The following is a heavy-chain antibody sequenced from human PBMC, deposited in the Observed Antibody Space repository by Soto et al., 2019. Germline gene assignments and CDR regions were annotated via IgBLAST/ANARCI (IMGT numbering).Heavy chain of an antibody. V-gene: IGHV5-10-1*01. CDR3: ARDPGYADDNNLYFFDY. J-gene: IGHJ4*02. Sequence: LGESLKISCKASGYSFTSYWITWVRQMPGKGLEWMGRIDPSDSYTNYSPSFQGHVTISADKSISTAYLQWSSLKASDTAIFYCARDPGYADDNNLYFFDYWGQGTQVTVSS. D-gene: IGHD2-2*01. CDR2: IDPSDSYT. CDR1: GYSFTSYW.